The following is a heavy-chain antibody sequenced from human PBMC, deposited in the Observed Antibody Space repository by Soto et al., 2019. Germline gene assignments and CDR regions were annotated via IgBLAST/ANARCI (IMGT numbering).Heavy chain of an antibody. CDR3: ARVVAAVVVTATQGGFDY. V-gene: IGHV1-46*01. Sequence: ASVKVSCKASGYTFTSYYMHWVRQAPGQGLEWMGIINPSGGSTSYAQKFQGRVTMTRDTSTSTVYMELSSLRSEDTAVYYCARVVAAVVVTATQGGFDYWGQGTLVTVSS. D-gene: IGHD2-21*02. CDR1: GYTFTSYY. CDR2: INPSGGST. J-gene: IGHJ4*02.